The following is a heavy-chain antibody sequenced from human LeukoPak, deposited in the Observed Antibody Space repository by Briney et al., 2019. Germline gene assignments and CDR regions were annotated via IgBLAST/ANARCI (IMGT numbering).Heavy chain of an antibody. CDR1: GGSFSGYY. J-gene: IGHJ4*02. V-gene: IGHV4-34*01. D-gene: IGHD3-22*01. CDR3: ARAGDSSGYYDPYLDY. Sequence: SETLSLTCAVYGGSFSGYYWSWIRQPPGKGLEWTGEINHSGSTNYNPSLKSRVTISVDTSKNQFSLKLSSVTAADTAVYYCARAGDSSGYYDPYLDYWGQGTLVTVSS. CDR2: INHSGST.